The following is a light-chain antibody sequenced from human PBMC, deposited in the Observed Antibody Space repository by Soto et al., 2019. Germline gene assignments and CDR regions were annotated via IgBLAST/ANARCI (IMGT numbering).Light chain of an antibody. J-gene: IGKJ1*01. CDR1: QSITNW. V-gene: IGKV1-5*03. CDR2: KAS. Sequence: DIQMTQSPSTLSASVGDRVTITCRASQSITNWLAWFQQKPGKAPKVLIYKASSLESGVPSRFSGSGSGTEFTLTINRLQPDDFATYYCQQYASASWTFGQGTKVEI. CDR3: QQYASASWT.